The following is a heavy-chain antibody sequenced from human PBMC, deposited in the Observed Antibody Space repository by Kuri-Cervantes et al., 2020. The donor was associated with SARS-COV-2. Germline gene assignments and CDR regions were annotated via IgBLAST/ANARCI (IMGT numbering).Heavy chain of an antibody. J-gene: IGHJ6*02. D-gene: IGHD2-2*01. CDR1: GYTFTSYY. V-gene: IGHV1-46*01. Sequence: ASVQVSCKASGYTFTSYYMHWVRQAPGQGLEWMGIINPSGGSTSYAQKFQGRVTMTRDTSTSTVYMELSSLRSEDTAVYYCARGDIFVVVPAALVRYYYYYGMDVWGQGTTVTVSS. CDR3: ARGDIFVVVPAALVRYYYYYGMDV. CDR2: INPSGGST.